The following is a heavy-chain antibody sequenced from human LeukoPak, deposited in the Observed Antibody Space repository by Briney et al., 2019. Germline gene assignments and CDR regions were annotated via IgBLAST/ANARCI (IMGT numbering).Heavy chain of an antibody. V-gene: IGHV3-23*01. Sequence: GGSLRLSCAASGFTFSNFAMSWVRQAPGKGLEWVSTLSGRGDDPCYADSVKGRFTVSRDNSKNTLYLQMNSLRAEDTAVYYCARAVIPTTSRHFDYWGQGTLVTVSS. CDR2: LSGRGDDP. J-gene: IGHJ4*02. CDR1: GFTFSNFA. CDR3: ARAVIPTTSRHFDY. D-gene: IGHD1-7*01.